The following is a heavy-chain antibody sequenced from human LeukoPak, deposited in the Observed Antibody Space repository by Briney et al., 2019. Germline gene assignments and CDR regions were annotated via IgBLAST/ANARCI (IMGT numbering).Heavy chain of an antibody. CDR1: GYSFTTYG. Sequence: ASVKVSCKASGYSFTTYGISWLRQAPGHGLEWIAWISAYNGNTNYADKVRGRVLVTTDISATTAYLELKSLRYEDTGVYYCAKMDSDSSGFFSNWGQGTPVTVSS. J-gene: IGHJ4*02. CDR2: ISAYNGNT. D-gene: IGHD3-22*01. V-gene: IGHV1-18*01. CDR3: AKMDSDSSGFFSN.